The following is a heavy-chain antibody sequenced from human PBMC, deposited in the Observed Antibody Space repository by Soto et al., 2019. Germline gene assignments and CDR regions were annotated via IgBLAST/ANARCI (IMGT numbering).Heavy chain of an antibody. V-gene: IGHV1-69*13. CDR2: IIPIFGTA. D-gene: IGHD2-2*01. Sequence: VKVSCKASGGTFSSYAISWVRQAPGQGLEWMGGIIPIFGTANYAQKFQGRVTITADESTSTAYMELSSLRSEDTAVYYCARADCSSTSCYRYWFDPWGQGTLVTVSS. CDR1: GGTFSSYA. CDR3: ARADCSSTSCYRYWFDP. J-gene: IGHJ5*02.